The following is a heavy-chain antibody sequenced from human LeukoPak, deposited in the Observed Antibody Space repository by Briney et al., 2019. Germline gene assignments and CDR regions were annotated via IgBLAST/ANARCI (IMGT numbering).Heavy chain of an antibody. CDR2: IYTSGST. D-gene: IGHD2-2*02. Sequence: SETLSLTCTVSGGSISSYYWSWIRQPAGKGLEWIGRIYTSGSTNCNPSLKSRVTISVDTSKNQFSLKLSSVTAADTAVYYCARTGYCSSASCYTASRPYYYYYMDVWGKGTTVTVSS. V-gene: IGHV4-4*07. CDR3: ARTGYCSSASCYTASRPYYYYYMDV. CDR1: GGSISSYY. J-gene: IGHJ6*03.